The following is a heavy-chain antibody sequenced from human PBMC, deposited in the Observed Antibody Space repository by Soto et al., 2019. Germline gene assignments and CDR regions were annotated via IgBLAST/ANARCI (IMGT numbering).Heavy chain of an antibody. CDR1: GYSFTSYW. CDR2: IYPGDSDT. D-gene: IGHD6-19*01. V-gene: IGHV5-51*01. Sequence: GESLKISCKGSGYSFTSYWIGWVRQMPGKGLEWVGIIYPGDSDTRYSPSFQGQVTISADKSISTAYLQWSSLKASDTAMYYCARRYSSAADAFDIWGQGTMVTVSS. J-gene: IGHJ3*02. CDR3: ARRYSSAADAFDI.